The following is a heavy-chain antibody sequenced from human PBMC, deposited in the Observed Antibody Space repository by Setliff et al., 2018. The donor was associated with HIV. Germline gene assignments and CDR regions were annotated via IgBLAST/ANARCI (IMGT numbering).Heavy chain of an antibody. CDR3: ASQYCSAGSCYSDY. V-gene: IGHV4-39*01. D-gene: IGHD2-15*01. J-gene: IGHJ4*02. Sequence: PSETLSLTCTVSGGSIRNSAYYWGWIRQPPGKGLEWIGGIYYSGSTYHNPSLKSRVTTSVDTSKNQFSLKLTSVTAADTAVYYCASQYCSAGSCYSDYWGQGTLVTVSS. CDR1: GGSIRNSAYY. CDR2: IYYSGST.